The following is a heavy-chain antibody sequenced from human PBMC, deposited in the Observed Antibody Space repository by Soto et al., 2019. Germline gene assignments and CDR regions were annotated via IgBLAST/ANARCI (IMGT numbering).Heavy chain of an antibody. CDR1: GYTFTSYD. J-gene: IGHJ6*03. CDR3: ARVKEFGYCSSTSCSYYYYMDV. D-gene: IGHD2-2*03. V-gene: IGHV1-8*01. Sequence: ASVKVSCKASGYTFTSYDINWVRQATGQGLEWMGWMNPNSGNTGYAQKFQGRVTMTRSTSINTAYMELSSLRSEDTAVYYCARVKEFGYCSSTSCSYYYYMDVWGKGTTVTVSS. CDR2: MNPNSGNT.